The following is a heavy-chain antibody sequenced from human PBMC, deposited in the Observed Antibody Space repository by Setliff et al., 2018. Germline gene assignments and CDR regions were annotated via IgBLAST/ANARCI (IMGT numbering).Heavy chain of an antibody. J-gene: IGHJ5*02. CDR1: GGSISSSSYY. D-gene: IGHD3-22*01. CDR2: IYYSGGT. Sequence: SLTCTVSGGSISSSSYYWGWIRQPPGKGLEWIGSIYYSGGTYYNPSLKSRVTISVDTSKNQFSLKLSSVTAADTAVYYCARLGSARYDSSGYYPDNWFDPWGQGTLVTVSS. CDR3: ARLGSARYDSSGYYPDNWFDP. V-gene: IGHV4-39*01.